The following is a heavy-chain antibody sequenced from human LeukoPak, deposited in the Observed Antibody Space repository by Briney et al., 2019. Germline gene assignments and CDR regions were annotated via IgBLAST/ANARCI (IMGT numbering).Heavy chain of an antibody. D-gene: IGHD4-17*01. J-gene: IGHJ4*02. Sequence: ASVKVSCKASGYTFTSYAMHWVRQAPGQGLEWMGWISAYNGNTNYAQKLQGRVTMTTDTSTSTAYMELRSLRSDDTAVYYCARDLGDGDRDYWGQGTLVTVSS. V-gene: IGHV1-18*01. CDR3: ARDLGDGDRDY. CDR2: ISAYNGNT. CDR1: GYTFTSYA.